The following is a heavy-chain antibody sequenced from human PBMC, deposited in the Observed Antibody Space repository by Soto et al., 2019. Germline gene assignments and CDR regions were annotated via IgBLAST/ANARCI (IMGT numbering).Heavy chain of an antibody. Sequence: PGGSLRLSCAASGLTFVDYGMSWVRKAPGKGLEWVSGINWNGGSTGYADSVKGRFTISRDNAKNSLYLQMNSLRAEDTALYHRARERSGYSYGGDAFDIWGQGTMVTVSS. CDR3: ARERSGYSYGGDAFDI. CDR2: INWNGGST. D-gene: IGHD5-18*01. CDR1: GLTFVDYG. V-gene: IGHV3-20*01. J-gene: IGHJ3*02.